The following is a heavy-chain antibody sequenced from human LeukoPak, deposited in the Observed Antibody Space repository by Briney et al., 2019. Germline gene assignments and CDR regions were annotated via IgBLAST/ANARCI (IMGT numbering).Heavy chain of an antibody. D-gene: IGHD5-18*01. V-gene: IGHV3-30*04. CDR2: ISYDGSNN. CDR3: ARDREAWDTATLDY. CDR1: GFTLRSYA. Sequence: GGSLRLSCADSGFTLRSYAMHWVRQAPGKGLEWVAVISYDGSNNYYADSVKGRFTISRDNSKSTLYLQMNSLRAEDTAVYYCARDREAWDTATLDYWGQGTLVTVSS. J-gene: IGHJ4*02.